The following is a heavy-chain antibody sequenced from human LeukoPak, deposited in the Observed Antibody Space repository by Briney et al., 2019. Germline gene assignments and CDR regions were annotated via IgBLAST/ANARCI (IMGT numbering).Heavy chain of an antibody. J-gene: IGHJ5*02. D-gene: IGHD4-11*01. V-gene: IGHV3-30*02. CDR3: AKARTVTTISWFDP. Sequence: QAGGSLRLSCAASGFTFSSYGMHWVRQAPGKGLEWVAFIRYDGSNKYYADSVKGRFTISRDNSKNTLYLQMNSLRAEDTAVYYCAKARTVTTISWFDPWGQGTLVTVSS. CDR1: GFTFSSYG. CDR2: IRYDGSNK.